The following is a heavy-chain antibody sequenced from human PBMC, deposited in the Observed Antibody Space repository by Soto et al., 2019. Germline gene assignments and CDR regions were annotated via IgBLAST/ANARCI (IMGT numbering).Heavy chain of an antibody. V-gene: IGHV3-21*01. D-gene: IGHD6-13*01. J-gene: IGHJ6*02. CDR3: ARVYVRFEAAAGPYYYYGMDV. Sequence: PGGSLRLSCAASGFTFSSYSMNWVRQAPGKGLKWVTSISSSSSYIYYADSVKGRFTISRDNAKNSLYLQMNSLRAEDTAVYYCARVYVRFEAAAGPYYYYGMDVWGQGTTVTVSS. CDR1: GFTFSSYS. CDR2: ISSSSSYI.